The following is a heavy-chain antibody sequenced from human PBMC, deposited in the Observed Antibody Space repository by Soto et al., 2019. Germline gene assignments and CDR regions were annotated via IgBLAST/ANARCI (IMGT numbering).Heavy chain of an antibody. Sequence: HVQLVQSGPEVKKPGASVKVSCKASGYTFTSYGISWVRQAPGQGLEWMGWISPYNGNTNYAQKLQGRVTMTTDTVPSTADMDLSSMRSADTAIYYCARNLRGTLGYWGQGTLVTVSS. CDR2: ISPYNGNT. J-gene: IGHJ4*02. CDR1: GYTFTSYG. D-gene: IGHD1-1*01. V-gene: IGHV1-18*01. CDR3: ARNLRGTLGY.